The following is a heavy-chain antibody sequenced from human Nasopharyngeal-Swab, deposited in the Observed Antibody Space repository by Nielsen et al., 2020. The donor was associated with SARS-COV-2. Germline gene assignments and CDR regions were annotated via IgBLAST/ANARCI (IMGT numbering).Heavy chain of an antibody. J-gene: IGHJ4*02. D-gene: IGHD3-10*01. CDR2: ISSSSSTI. CDR1: GFTFSSYS. Sequence: GESLKISCAASGFTFSSYSMNWVRQAPGKGLEWVSYISSSSSTIYYADSVKGRFTISRDNAKNSLYLQMNSLRAEDTAVYYCARHPITMVRGAATPAPFDYWGQGTLVTVSS. CDR3: ARHPITMVRGAATPAPFDY. V-gene: IGHV3-48*04.